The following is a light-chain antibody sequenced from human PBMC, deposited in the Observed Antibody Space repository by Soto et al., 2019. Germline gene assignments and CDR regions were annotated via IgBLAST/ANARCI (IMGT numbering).Light chain of an antibody. CDR2: EVT. J-gene: IGLJ1*01. CDR1: SSDVGGYNY. V-gene: IGLV2-14*01. CDR3: SSYTTSYTPLYV. Sequence: QSALTQPASESGSPGQSITISCTGTSSDVGGYNYVSWYQQHPGKAPKLMIYEVTNRPSGVSNRFSGSKSGNTASLTISGLQAEDESDYYCSSYTTSYTPLYVFGTGTKLTVL.